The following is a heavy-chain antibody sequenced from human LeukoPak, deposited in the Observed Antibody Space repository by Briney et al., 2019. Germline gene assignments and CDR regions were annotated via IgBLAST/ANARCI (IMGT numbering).Heavy chain of an antibody. CDR1: GFTFNSYS. V-gene: IGHV3-74*01. J-gene: IGHJ4*02. CDR3: ARSTSQGFDY. CDR2: FKTDGSTT. Sequence: GGSLRLSCAASGFTFNSYSMHWVRQAPGKGLVWVSLFKTDGSTTRYADSVKGRFTISRDNAKNTLYLQMNSLRAEDTSVYYCARSTSQGFDYWGQGTPVIVSS.